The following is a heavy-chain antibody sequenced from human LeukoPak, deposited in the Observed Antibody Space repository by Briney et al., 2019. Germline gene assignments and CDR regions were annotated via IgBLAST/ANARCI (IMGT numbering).Heavy chain of an antibody. V-gene: IGHV5-51*01. D-gene: IGHD6-19*01. CDR2: IYPGDSDT. CDR3: ARVIAVAGTDFDY. CDR1: GYSFTSYW. Sequence: GESLKISCKGSGYSFTSYWIGWVRQMPGKGLEWMGIIYPGDSDTRYSLSFQGQVTISADKSISTAYLQWSSLKASDTAMYYCARVIAVAGTDFDYWGQGTLVTVSS. J-gene: IGHJ4*02.